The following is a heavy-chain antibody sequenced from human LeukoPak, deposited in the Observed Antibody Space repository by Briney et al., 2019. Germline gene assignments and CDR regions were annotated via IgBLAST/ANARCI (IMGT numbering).Heavy chain of an antibody. J-gene: IGHJ3*02. V-gene: IGHV4-39*01. CDR3: ARLDIVVVPATAFDI. CDR2: IYYTGIT. Sequence: SETLSLPCAVSGGSISSRSYYWGWIRQPPGKGLEWIGSIYYTGITYYNPSLKSRVTISVDTSKNQFSQKLSSVTAADTAVYYCARLDIVVVPATAFDIWGQGTMVTVSS. D-gene: IGHD2-2*01. CDR1: GGSISSRSYY.